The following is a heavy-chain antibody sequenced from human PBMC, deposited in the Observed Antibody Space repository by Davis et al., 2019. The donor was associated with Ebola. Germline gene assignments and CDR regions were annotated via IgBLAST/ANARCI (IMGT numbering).Heavy chain of an antibody. CDR1: GGSISSYY. CDR2: IYHSGST. J-gene: IGHJ6*02. D-gene: IGHD6-19*01. V-gene: IGHV4-38-2*02. Sequence: PSETLSLTCTVSGGSISSYYWGWIRQPPGKGLEWIGSIYHSGSTYYNPSLKSRVTISVDTSKNQFSLKLSSVTAADTAVYYCARDSSGWYDYYYYGMDVWGQGTTVTVSS. CDR3: ARDSSGWYDYYYYGMDV.